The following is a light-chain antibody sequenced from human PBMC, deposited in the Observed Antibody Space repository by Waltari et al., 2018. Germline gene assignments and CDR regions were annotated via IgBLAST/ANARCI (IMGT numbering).Light chain of an antibody. J-gene: IGKJ4*01. V-gene: IGKV3-15*01. CDR3: QQSNNWPPLT. Sequence: EIVMTQSPATLSVSPGERATLSCRASQSVSSNLAWYQQKPGQAPRLLIYGASTRATGSPARFSGSGSGTEFTLTISSMQSEDFAVYYCQQSNNWPPLTFGGGTKVEIK. CDR2: GAS. CDR1: QSVSSN.